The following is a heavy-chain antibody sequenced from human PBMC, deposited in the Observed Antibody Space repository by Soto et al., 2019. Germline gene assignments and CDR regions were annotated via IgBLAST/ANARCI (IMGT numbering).Heavy chain of an antibody. Sequence: PSETLSLTCAVYGGSFSGYYWSWIRQPPGKGLEWIGEINHSGSTNYNPSLKSRVTISVDTSKNQFSLKLSSVTAADTAVYYCAGGGNSGYAYWGQGTLVTVSS. CDR3: AGGGNSGYAY. D-gene: IGHD5-12*01. CDR2: INHSGST. CDR1: GGSFSGYY. J-gene: IGHJ4*02. V-gene: IGHV4-34*01.